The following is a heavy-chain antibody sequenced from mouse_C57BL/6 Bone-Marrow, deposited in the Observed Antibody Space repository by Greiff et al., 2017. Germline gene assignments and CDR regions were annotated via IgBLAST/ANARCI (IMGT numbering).Heavy chain of an antibody. D-gene: IGHD3-2*02. J-gene: IGHJ2*01. Sequence: VQLQQPGAELVMPGASVKLSCKASGYTFTSYWMHWVKQRPGQGLEWIGEIDPSDSYTNYNQKFKGKSTLTVDKSSSTAYMQLSSLTSEDSAVYYCARDSSGSFDYWGQGTTLTVSS. CDR3: ARDSSGSFDY. CDR1: GYTFTSYW. CDR2: IDPSDSYT. V-gene: IGHV1-69*01.